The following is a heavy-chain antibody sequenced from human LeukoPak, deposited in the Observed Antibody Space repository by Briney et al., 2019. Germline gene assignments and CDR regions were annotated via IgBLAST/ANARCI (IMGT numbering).Heavy chain of an antibody. CDR1: GGSFSGYY. CDR2: INHSGST. J-gene: IGHJ5*02. D-gene: IGHD2-15*01. V-gene: IGHV4-34*01. CDR3: ATNPGGFCSSGDCYGEAP. Sequence: SETLSLTCAVSGGSFSGYYWSWIRQPPGKGLGWIGEINHSGSTNYNPSLKSRVTISVDTSKNQFSLKLSSVTAADTAVYYCATNPGGFCSSGDCYGEAPWGQGTLVTVSS.